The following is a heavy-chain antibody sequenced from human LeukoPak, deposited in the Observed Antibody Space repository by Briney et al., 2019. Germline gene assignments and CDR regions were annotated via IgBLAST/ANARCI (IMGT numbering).Heavy chain of an antibody. D-gene: IGHD6-6*01. CDR3: AKSEGYSSSPFDY. CDR1: GFILDDYA. J-gene: IGHJ4*02. CDR2: ISWNSGSI. Sequence: GWSLRLSFAASGFILDDYAMHWVRQAPGKGLAWVSGISWNSGSIGYADSVKGRFTISRDNAKNSLYLQMNSLRAEDTALYYCAKSEGYSSSPFDYWGQGTLVTVSS. V-gene: IGHV3-9*01.